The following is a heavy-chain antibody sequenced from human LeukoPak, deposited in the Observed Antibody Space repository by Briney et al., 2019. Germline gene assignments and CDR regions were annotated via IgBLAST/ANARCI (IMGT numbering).Heavy chain of an antibody. CDR1: GFDFNNYV. J-gene: IGHJ4*02. CDR2: YSSGGKHP. CDR3: AKGANLRYFDWLHFDY. Sequence: PGGSLRLSCAASGFDFNNYVIHWVRQAPGKGLEWVTIYSSGGKHPYSADSVKGRFTPSRDNSKNTLSLQMNSLRAEDTAVYYCAKGANLRYFDWLHFDYWGQGTLVTVSS. D-gene: IGHD3-9*01. V-gene: IGHV3-30*18.